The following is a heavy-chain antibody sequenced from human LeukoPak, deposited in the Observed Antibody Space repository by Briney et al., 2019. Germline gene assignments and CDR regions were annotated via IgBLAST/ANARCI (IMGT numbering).Heavy chain of an antibody. CDR3: AKPSGSGVDY. D-gene: IGHD1-26*01. CDR2: IRSDGYHT. V-gene: IGHV3-30*02. Sequence: GGSLRLSCGASGFVFDDYNMHWVRQAPGKGLEWVAFIRSDGYHTYYTDSVKGRFIITRDNFKSTLYLQMNSLRLEDMAVYYCAKPSGSGVDYWGRGTRVTVSS. CDR1: GFVFDDYN. J-gene: IGHJ4*02.